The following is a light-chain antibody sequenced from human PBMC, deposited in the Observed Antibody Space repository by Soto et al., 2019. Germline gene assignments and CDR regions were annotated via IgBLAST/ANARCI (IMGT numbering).Light chain of an antibody. CDR2: EVN. V-gene: IGLV2-8*01. Sequence: QSALTQPPSASGSPGQSVAISCTGTSSDVGGYNYVSWYQQHPGKAPKLMIYEVNKRPSGXPDRFSGSKSGNTASLTVSGLQAEDEADYYCSSYAGSSNVFGTGNRSPS. CDR1: SSDVGGYNY. J-gene: IGLJ1*01. CDR3: SSYAGSSNV.